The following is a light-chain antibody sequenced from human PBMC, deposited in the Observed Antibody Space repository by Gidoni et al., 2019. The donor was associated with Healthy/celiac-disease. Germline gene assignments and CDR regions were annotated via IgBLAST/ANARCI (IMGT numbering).Light chain of an antibody. CDR1: QSVSSSY. CDR3: QQYGSSRWT. V-gene: IGKV3-20*01. CDR2: GAS. Sequence: EIVLTQSPGTLSLSPGERATLSCRASQSVSSSYLAWYQQKPGQAPRLLIYGASSRATGIPDRFSGSGSGTDFTLTIIRLEPEDFAVYYCQQYGSSRWTFGQGTKVEIQ. J-gene: IGKJ1*01.